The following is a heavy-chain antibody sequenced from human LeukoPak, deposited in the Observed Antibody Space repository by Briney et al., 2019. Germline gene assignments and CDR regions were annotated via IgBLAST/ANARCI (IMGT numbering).Heavy chain of an antibody. V-gene: IGHV4-59*01. D-gene: IGHD6-19*01. CDR2: IYYSGGT. Sequence: SETLSLTCTVSGGSISSYYWNWFRRPPGKGLEWIGDIYYSGGTNYNPSLKSRVTISVDTSKNQFSLKLSSVTAADTAVYYCARGYFWAIAVAGYYFDYWGQGALVTVSS. CDR1: GGSISSYY. CDR3: ARGYFWAIAVAGYYFDY. J-gene: IGHJ4*02.